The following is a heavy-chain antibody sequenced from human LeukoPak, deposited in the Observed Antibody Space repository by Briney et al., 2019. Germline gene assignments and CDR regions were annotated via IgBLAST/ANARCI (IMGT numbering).Heavy chain of an antibody. CDR2: IRYDGSNK. D-gene: IGHD2-2*01. V-gene: IGHV3-30*02. CDR1: GFTFSSYG. J-gene: IGHJ4*02. CDR3: AKDLGAYSTAGPHDY. Sequence: GGSLRLSCATSGFTFSSYGMHWVRQAPGKGLEWVAFIRYDGSNKYYAESVKGRFTISRDNSKNTLYLQMNSLGAEDTAVYYCAKDLGAYSTAGPHDYWGQGTLVTVSS.